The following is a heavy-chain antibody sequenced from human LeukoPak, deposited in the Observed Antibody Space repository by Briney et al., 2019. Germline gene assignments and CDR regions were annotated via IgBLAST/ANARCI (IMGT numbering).Heavy chain of an antibody. Sequence: SETLSFTCTVSGGSISSGGYYWSWIRRHPGKGLEWIGYIYYSGSTYYNPSLKSRVTISVDTSKNQFSLKLSSVTAADTAVYYCYMTTVTTEGGDYWGQGTLVTVSS. V-gene: IGHV4-31*03. CDR1: GGSISSGGYY. CDR3: YMTTVTTEGGDY. CDR2: IYYSGST. D-gene: IGHD4-17*01. J-gene: IGHJ4*02.